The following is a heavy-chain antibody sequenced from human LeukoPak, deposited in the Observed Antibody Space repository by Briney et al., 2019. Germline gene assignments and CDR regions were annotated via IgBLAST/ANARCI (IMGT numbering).Heavy chain of an antibody. CDR3: ARGRDRYGDHRRPDAFDI. Sequence: SETLSLTCAVYGGSFSGYYWNWIRQPPGKGLEWIGEINHSGSTNYNPSLNSRVTISVDTSKNQFSLKLSSVTAADAAVYYCARGRDRYGDHRRPDAFDIWGQGTMVTVSS. CDR2: INHSGST. D-gene: IGHD4-17*01. J-gene: IGHJ3*02. CDR1: GGSFSGYY. V-gene: IGHV4-34*01.